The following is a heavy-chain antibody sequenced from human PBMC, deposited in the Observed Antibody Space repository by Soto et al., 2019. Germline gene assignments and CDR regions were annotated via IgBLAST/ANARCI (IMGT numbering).Heavy chain of an antibody. J-gene: IGHJ6*02. V-gene: IGHV3-33*01. Sequence: LRLSCAASGFTFSSYGMHWVRQAPGKGLEWVAVMWYDGSNKYYADSVKGRFTISRDNSKNTLYLQMNSLRAEDTAVYYCARDHTYYYDSSGSYYYYGMDVWGQGTTVTVSS. CDR1: GFTFSSYG. CDR3: ARDHTYYYDSSGSYYYYGMDV. CDR2: MWYDGSNK. D-gene: IGHD3-22*01.